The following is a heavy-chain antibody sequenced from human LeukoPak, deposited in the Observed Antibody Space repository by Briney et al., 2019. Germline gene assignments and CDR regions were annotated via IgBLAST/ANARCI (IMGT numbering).Heavy chain of an antibody. Sequence: PSETLSLTCTVSGGSISSSSYYWGWIRQPPGKGLEWIGSIHFSGSTYYNSSLKSRVTISVDTSKNQFSLKLSSVTAADTAVYYCARLPYSSSWYVGYWGQGTLVTVSS. CDR1: GGSISSSSYY. J-gene: IGHJ4*02. CDR3: ARLPYSSSWYVGY. CDR2: IHFSGST. V-gene: IGHV4-39*01. D-gene: IGHD6-13*01.